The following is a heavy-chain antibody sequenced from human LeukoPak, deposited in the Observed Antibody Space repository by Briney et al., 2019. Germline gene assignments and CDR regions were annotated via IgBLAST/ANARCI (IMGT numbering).Heavy chain of an antibody. V-gene: IGHV1-8*01. CDR2: MNPNSGNT. Sequence: GASVKVSCKASGYTFTSYDINWVRQATGQGLEWMGWMNPNSGNTGYAQKFQGRVTMTRNTSISTAYMELSSLRSEGTAVYYCARGGTMVRGVRLRFDPWGQGTLVTVSS. D-gene: IGHD3-10*01. J-gene: IGHJ5*02. CDR1: GYTFTSYD. CDR3: ARGGTMVRGVRLRFDP.